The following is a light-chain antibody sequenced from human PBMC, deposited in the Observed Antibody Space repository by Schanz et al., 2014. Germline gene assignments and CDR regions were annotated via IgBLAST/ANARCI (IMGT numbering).Light chain of an antibody. CDR3: SSYGGSAHV. CDR1: SSDIGGYIF. Sequence: QSALTQPPSASGSPGQSVTISCTGTSSDIGGYIFVSWYQQHPGKAPKLMIYEVNKRPSGVPVRFSGSKSGNTASLTVSGVQPEDEADYYCSSYGGSAHVFGTGTKVIVL. CDR2: EVN. V-gene: IGLV2-8*01. J-gene: IGLJ1*01.